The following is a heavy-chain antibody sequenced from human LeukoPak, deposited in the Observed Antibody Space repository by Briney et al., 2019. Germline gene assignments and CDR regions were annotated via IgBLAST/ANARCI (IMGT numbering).Heavy chain of an antibody. CDR1: GFTVSSNY. J-gene: IGHJ4*02. Sequence: PGGSLRLSCEASGFTVSSNYMSWVRQAPGKGLEWVSAISGSGGSTYYADSVKGRFTISRDNSKNTLYLQMNSLRTEDTAVYYCAKDSPLSYYYGSGSYLTEWGQGTLVTVSS. D-gene: IGHD3-10*01. CDR3: AKDSPLSYYYGSGSYLTE. CDR2: ISGSGGST. V-gene: IGHV3-23*01.